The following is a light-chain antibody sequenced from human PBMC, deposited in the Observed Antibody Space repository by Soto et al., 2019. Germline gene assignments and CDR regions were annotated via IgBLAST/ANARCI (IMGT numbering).Light chain of an antibody. J-gene: IGKJ1*01. CDR1: QSISSW. CDR3: QQYNSYWGT. V-gene: IGKV1-5*01. CDR2: DAS. Sequence: DIQMTQSPSTLSASVGDRVTITCRTSQSISSWLAWYQQKPGKAPKLLIYDASNWESGVPSRFSGSGSGTDFTLTISRLQPDDFATYYCQQYNSYWGTFGQGTKVEIK.